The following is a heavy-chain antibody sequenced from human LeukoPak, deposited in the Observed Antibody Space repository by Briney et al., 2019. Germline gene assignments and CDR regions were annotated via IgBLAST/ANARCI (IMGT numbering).Heavy chain of an antibody. D-gene: IGHD5-18*01. CDR3: ASVHVDTAVDY. V-gene: IGHV4-30-2*01. J-gene: IGHJ4*02. CDR2: IYHSGST. CDR1: GGSISSGGYS. Sequence: SETLSLTCADSGGSISSGGYSWSWIRQPPGKGLEWIGYIYHSGSTYYNPSLKSRVTISVDRSKNQFSLKLSSVTAADTAVYYCASVHVDTAVDYWGQGTLVTVSS.